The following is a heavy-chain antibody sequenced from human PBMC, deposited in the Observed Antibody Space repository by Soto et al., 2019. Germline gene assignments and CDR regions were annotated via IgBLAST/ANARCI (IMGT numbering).Heavy chain of an antibody. CDR1: GFTFSSYD. CDR3: ARLMVRGIYGMDV. D-gene: IGHD3-10*01. J-gene: IGHJ6*02. Sequence: EVQLVESGGGLVQPGGSLRLSCAASGFTFSSYDMHWVRQATGKGLEWVSAIGTAGDTYYPGSVKGRFTISRENAKNSLYLQMNSLRAGDTAVYYCARLMVRGIYGMDVWGQGTTVTVSS. CDR2: IGTAGDT. V-gene: IGHV3-13*01.